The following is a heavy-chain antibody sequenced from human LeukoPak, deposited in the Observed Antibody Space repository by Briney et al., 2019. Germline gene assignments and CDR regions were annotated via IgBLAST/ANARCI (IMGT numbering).Heavy chain of an antibody. CDR2: INHRGST. Sequence: SETLSLTCAVFGGSFSGYDWTWIRQPPGKGLEWIGEINHRGSTNYNPSLKGRVTLSVDTSKNQFSLNLNSVTATDTAVYYCASGRVKGKFDYWGQGNLVTVSS. CDR1: GGSFSGYD. D-gene: IGHD3-22*01. J-gene: IGHJ4*02. V-gene: IGHV4-34*01. CDR3: ASGRVKGKFDY.